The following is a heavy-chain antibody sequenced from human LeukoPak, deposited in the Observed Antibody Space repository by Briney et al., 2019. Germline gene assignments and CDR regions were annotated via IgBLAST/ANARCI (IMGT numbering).Heavy chain of an antibody. D-gene: IGHD5-24*01. V-gene: IGHV3-7*01. J-gene: IGHJ4*02. Sequence: PGGSLRLSCAASGFTFSTYWMSWVRQAPGKELEWVANIKEDGSEKYYVDSVSGRFTISRDNAKNSLFLQMNSLRAEDTAVYYCARDGWRAINYWGQGTLVTVS. CDR1: GFTFSTYW. CDR2: IKEDGSEK. CDR3: ARDGWRAINY.